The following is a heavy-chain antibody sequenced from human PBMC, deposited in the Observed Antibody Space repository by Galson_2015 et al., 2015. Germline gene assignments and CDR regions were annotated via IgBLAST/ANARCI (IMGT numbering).Heavy chain of an antibody. Sequence: PALVKPTQTLTLTCTFSGFSLRTSGVGVGWIRQPPGKALEWLALIYWNDDKRYSPSLKSRLTITKDTSKNQVVLTMTNMDPVDTATYYCAHSGQQRLVRIANWFDPWGQGTLVTVSS. CDR1: GFSLRTSGVG. J-gene: IGHJ5*02. CDR2: IYWNDDK. V-gene: IGHV2-5*01. D-gene: IGHD6-19*01. CDR3: AHSGQQRLVRIANWFDP.